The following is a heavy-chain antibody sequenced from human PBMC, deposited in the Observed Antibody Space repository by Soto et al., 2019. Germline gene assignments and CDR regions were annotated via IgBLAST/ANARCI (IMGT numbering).Heavy chain of an antibody. J-gene: IGHJ4*02. CDR3: GRDKLLSVYESPFDN. Sequence: GGSLRLSCAASGFTFSSYAMSWVRQVPGKGLEWVANIKQDGSEKYYVDSVKGRFTISRDNAKNSLYLQMNSLRGDDTAVYYCGRDKLLSVYESPFDNWGQGTLVTVSS. V-gene: IGHV3-7*01. D-gene: IGHD5-12*01. CDR1: GFTFSSYA. CDR2: IKQDGSEK.